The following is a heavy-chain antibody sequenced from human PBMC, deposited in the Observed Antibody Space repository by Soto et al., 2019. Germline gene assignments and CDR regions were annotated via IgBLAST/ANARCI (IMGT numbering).Heavy chain of an antibody. Sequence: QVQLVQSGAEVKKPGASVKVSCKASGYTFTTYYMHWIRQAPGQGLEWMGIIDPRAGSTSHAQKFQGRVTMTRDTSPSTVYMELRSLRSEDTAVYYCAIAGYYASSGYDWFDILFQVTMVTVSS. J-gene: IGHJ3*02. V-gene: IGHV1-46*01. CDR3: AIAGYYASSGYDWFDI. D-gene: IGHD3-22*01. CDR2: IDPRAGST. CDR1: GYTFTTYY.